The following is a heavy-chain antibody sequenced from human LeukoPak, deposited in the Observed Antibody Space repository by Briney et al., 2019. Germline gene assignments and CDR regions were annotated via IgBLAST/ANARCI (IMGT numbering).Heavy chain of an antibody. CDR3: ARSKYYFDQ. CDR2: IKQDGSER. CDR1: GFTFRSYW. Sequence: PGGSLKLSCEASGFTFRSYWMNWVRQAPGKGLEWVADIKQDGSERYYVDSVKGRFTISRDNAKNSLSLQMNRLRAEDTAVYYCARSKYYFDQWGQGTLVTVSS. D-gene: IGHD5/OR15-5a*01. J-gene: IGHJ4*02. V-gene: IGHV3-7*01.